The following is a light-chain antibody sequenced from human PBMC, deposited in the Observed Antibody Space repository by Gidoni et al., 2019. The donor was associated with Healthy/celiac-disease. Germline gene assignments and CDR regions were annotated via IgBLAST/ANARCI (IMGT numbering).Light chain of an antibody. CDR2: AAS. Sequence: DIQMTQSPSSLSASVGDRVTITCRASQGISNYLAWYQQKPGKVPKLLIYAASTVQSGVPSRLSGSGSGTDFTLTISSLQPEDVATYYCQKYNSAPLTFXXXTRLEIK. V-gene: IGKV1-27*01. CDR1: QGISNY. CDR3: QKYNSAPLT. J-gene: IGKJ5*01.